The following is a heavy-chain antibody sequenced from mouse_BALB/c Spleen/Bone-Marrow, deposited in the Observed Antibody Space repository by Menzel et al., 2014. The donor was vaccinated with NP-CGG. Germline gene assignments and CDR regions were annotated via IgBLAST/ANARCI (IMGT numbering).Heavy chain of an antibody. J-gene: IGHJ4*01. CDR2: INPYSGTT. V-gene: IGHV1-39*01. Sequence: VQLKESGPELVKPGTSVKISCKASGYSFTDLIMVWVKQSHGKSLEWIGNINPYSGTTTYNLKFKGKATLTVDKSSSTAYMQPSSLTSEDSAVYYCTRSEGMDYWGQGTSVTVSS. CDR1: GYSFTDLI. CDR3: TRSEGMDY.